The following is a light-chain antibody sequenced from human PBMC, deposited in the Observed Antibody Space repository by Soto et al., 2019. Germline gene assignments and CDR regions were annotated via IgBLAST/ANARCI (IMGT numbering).Light chain of an antibody. Sequence: EMVMTQSPATLSVSPGERATLSCRASQSVRSSLAWYQQKPGQPPRLLIYRASTRATGVPARFSGSGSGTEFTLTISSLQSEDFAVYYCQQYNNWPRTFGQGTKVDI. CDR1: QSVRSS. CDR3: QQYNNWPRT. V-gene: IGKV3-15*01. J-gene: IGKJ1*01. CDR2: RAS.